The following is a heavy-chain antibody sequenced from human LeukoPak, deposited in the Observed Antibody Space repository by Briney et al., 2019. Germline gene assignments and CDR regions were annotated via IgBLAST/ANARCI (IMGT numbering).Heavy chain of an antibody. CDR2: INPNSGGT. CDR1: GYTFTVYY. J-gene: IGHJ3*02. CDR3: ARMSGYYVNAFDI. V-gene: IGHV1-2*06. D-gene: IGHD3-22*01. Sequence: ASVKVSCKASGYTFTVYYMHWVRQAPGQGLEWMGRINPNSGGTNYAQKFQGRVTMTRDTSISTAYMELSRLRSDDTAVYYCARMSGYYVNAFDIWGQGTMVTVSS.